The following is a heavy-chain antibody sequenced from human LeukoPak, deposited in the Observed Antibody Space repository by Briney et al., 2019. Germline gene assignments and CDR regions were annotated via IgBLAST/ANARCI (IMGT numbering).Heavy chain of an antibody. Sequence: GGSLRLSCGASGFTFSSYCMSWVRQAPGKGLEWVGHINQDGSEKYYVDSVKGRFTISRDNAKNSLYLQVNSQRAGDAAVYYCARGQYYYHSGTYTYYFDYWGQGALVTVSS. CDR2: INQDGSEK. D-gene: IGHD3-10*01. V-gene: IGHV3-7*01. CDR3: ARGQYYYHSGTYTYYFDY. J-gene: IGHJ4*02. CDR1: GFTFSSYC.